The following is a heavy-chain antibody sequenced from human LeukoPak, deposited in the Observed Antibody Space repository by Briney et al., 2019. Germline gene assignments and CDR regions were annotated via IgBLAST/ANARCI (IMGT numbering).Heavy chain of an antibody. V-gene: IGHV1-8*01. Sequence: ASVKVSCKTSGYTFTSYDINWVRQATGQGLEWLGWMNPNSGNTGYAQQFQGRLTLTRDISISTAYMELSGLGSDDTAVYYCARGSDSGYDYTFDYWGQGTLVTVSS. CDR2: MNPNSGNT. D-gene: IGHD5-12*01. J-gene: IGHJ4*02. CDR1: GYTFTSYD. CDR3: ARGSDSGYDYTFDY.